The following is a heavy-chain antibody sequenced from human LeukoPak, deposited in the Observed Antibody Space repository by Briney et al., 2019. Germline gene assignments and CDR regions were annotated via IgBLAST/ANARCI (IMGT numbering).Heavy chain of an antibody. V-gene: IGHV4-30-4*01. CDR1: GGSISSGGYY. Sequence: SQTLSLTCTVSGGSISSGGYYWSWIRQPPGKGLEWIGYIYYSGSTYYNPSLKSRVTISVDTSKNQFSLKLSSVTAADTAVYYCARDDVVAAAGFDYWGQGTLVTVSS. CDR3: ARDDVVAAAGFDY. CDR2: IYYSGST. J-gene: IGHJ4*02. D-gene: IGHD6-13*01.